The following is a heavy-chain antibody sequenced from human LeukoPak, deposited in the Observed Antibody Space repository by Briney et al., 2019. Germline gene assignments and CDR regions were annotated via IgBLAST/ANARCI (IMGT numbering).Heavy chain of an antibody. Sequence: GASVKVSCKASGYTFTGYYMHWVRQAPGQGLEWMGWINPNSGGTNDAQKFQGRVTMTRDTSISTAYMELSRLRSDDTAVYYCAREIVSLGSDYWGQGTLVTVSS. CDR1: GYTFTGYY. V-gene: IGHV1-2*02. CDR3: AREIVSLGSDY. D-gene: IGHD2/OR15-2a*01. J-gene: IGHJ4*02. CDR2: INPNSGGT.